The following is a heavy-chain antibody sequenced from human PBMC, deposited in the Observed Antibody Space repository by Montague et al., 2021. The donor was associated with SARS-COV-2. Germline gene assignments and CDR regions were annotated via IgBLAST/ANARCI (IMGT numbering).Heavy chain of an antibody. V-gene: IGHV4-34*01. J-gene: IGHJ6*03. CDR3: ARLGDGAVPSPILGVGPYDADCYIDV. CDR1: GGSFSTYS. Sequence: SETLSLTCAVHGGSFSTYSWNWIRKPPGKGLEWIGEIHHGGSTNYNPSLKSRVTISADTSTNQFSLKLTSVAAADTAVYYCARLGDGAVPSPILGVGPYDADCYIDVWGKGTTVTVSS. D-gene: IGHD2-21*01. CDR2: IHHGGST.